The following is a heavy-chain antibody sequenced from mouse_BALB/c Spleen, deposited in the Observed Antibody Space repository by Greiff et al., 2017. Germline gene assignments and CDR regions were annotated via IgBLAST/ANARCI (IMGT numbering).Heavy chain of an antibody. Sequence: QVQLQQSGAELARPGASVKMSCKASGYTFTSYTMHWVKQRPGQGLEWIGYINPSSVYTNYNQKFKDKATLTADKSSSTAYMQLSSLTSEDSAVYYCADYGNYAWFAYWGQGTLVTVSA. V-gene: IGHV1-4*01. CDR2: INPSSVYT. CDR3: ADYGNYAWFAY. J-gene: IGHJ3*01. CDR1: GYTFTSYT. D-gene: IGHD2-1*01.